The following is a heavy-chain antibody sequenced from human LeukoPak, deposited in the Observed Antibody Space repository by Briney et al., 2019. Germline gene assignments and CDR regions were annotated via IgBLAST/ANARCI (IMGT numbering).Heavy chain of an antibody. CDR2: LHYSGST. Sequence: SETLSLTCTVSSDSFSSYYWSWIRQPPGKGLEWIGYLHYSGSTSYNPSLKSRVTIPVDTSKNQFSLKLRSVTAADTAVYYCARDAPYGDCFDYWGQGTLVTVSS. V-gene: IGHV4-59*01. CDR3: ARDAPYGDCFDY. CDR1: SDSFSSYY. D-gene: IGHD4-17*01. J-gene: IGHJ4*02.